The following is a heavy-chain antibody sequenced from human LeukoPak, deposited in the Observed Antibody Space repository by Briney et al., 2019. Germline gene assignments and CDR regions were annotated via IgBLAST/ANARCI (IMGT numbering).Heavy chain of an antibody. CDR2: IYTSGST. J-gene: IGHJ6*03. D-gene: IGHD3-16*01. CDR3: ARNAGGSPDLYYMDV. CDR1: GGSISSGSYY. Sequence: SQTLSLTCTVSGGSISSGSYYWSWILQPAGKGLEWIGRIYTSGSTNYNPSLKSRVTISVDTSKNQFSLKLSSVTAADTAVYYCARNAGGSPDLYYMDVWGKGTTVTVSS. V-gene: IGHV4-61*02.